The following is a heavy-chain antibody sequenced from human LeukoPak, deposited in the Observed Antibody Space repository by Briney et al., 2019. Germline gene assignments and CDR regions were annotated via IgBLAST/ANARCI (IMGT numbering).Heavy chain of an antibody. CDR3: ARGVRYSSGSNNWFDP. Sequence: PSETLSLTCTVSGDAISSYYWSRIRQPAGKGLEWIGRIYTSGSTNYNPSLKSRVTMSVDTSKNQFSLKLSSVTAADTGVYYCARGVRYSSGSNNWFDPWGQGTLVTVST. D-gene: IGHD6-25*01. CDR2: IYTSGST. V-gene: IGHV4-4*07. J-gene: IGHJ5*02. CDR1: GDAISSYY.